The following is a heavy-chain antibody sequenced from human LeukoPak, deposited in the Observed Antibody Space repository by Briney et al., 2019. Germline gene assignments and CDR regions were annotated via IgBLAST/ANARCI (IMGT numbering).Heavy chain of an antibody. CDR2: ISADGAT. Sequence: PGGSLRLSCAASGFTFSTYAMSWVRQAPGKGLEWVSGISADGATEYADSVKGRFTISRDNSRNTLFVQMNSLRAEDTAVYYCAKGGDCSATFCGTDSWGQGTLVTVSS. CDR1: GFTFSTYA. D-gene: IGHD2/OR15-2a*01. V-gene: IGHV3-23*01. J-gene: IGHJ4*02. CDR3: AKGGDCSATFCGTDS.